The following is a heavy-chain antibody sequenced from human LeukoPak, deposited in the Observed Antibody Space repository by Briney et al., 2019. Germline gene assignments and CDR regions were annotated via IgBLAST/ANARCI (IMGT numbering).Heavy chain of an antibody. CDR3: PRPAYDILTGYYSLDY. J-gene: IGHJ4*02. D-gene: IGHD3-9*01. V-gene: IGHV3-23*01. CDR2: ISGSGGST. CDR1: GFTFSSYA. Sequence: GGSLRLSCAASGFTFSSYAMSWVRQAPGKVLEWVSAISGSGGSTYYADSVKGRFTISGDNSKNTLYLQTNSLRAEDTALFFRPRPAYDILTGYYSLDYWGQGTLVTVSS.